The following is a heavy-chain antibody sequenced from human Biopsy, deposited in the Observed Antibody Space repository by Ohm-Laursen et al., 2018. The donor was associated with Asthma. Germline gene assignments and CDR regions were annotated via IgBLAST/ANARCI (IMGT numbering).Heavy chain of an antibody. Sequence: SLRLSCAASGFAVSRDHRFWVRQAPGKGLEWVSVLYRGGTSHTADSVGGRFTISRDYSKNTLYLQMHSLRPEDTAGYYCARGYSSNWSHYYFDYWGQGTLVTVSS. V-gene: IGHV3-53*01. CDR3: ARGYSSNWSHYYFDY. J-gene: IGHJ4*02. CDR1: GFAVSRDH. CDR2: LYRGGTS. D-gene: IGHD6-13*01.